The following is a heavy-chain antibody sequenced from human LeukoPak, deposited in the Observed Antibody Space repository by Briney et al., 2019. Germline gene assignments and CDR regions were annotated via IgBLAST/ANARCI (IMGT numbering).Heavy chain of an antibody. V-gene: IGHV3-7*03. Sequence: PGGSLRLSCAASGFTFSSYWMSWVRQAPGKGLEWVANIKQDGNEKYYVDSVKGRFTISRDNSKNTLYLQMNSLRAEDTAVYYCAKDGSLYYYGSGSPYYFDYWGQGTLVTVSS. J-gene: IGHJ4*02. CDR2: IKQDGNEK. CDR1: GFTFSSYW. CDR3: AKDGSLYYYGSGSPYYFDY. D-gene: IGHD3-10*01.